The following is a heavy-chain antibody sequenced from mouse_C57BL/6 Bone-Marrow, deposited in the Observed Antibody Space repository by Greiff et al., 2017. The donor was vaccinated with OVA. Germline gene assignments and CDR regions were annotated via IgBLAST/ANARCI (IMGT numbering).Heavy chain of an antibody. D-gene: IGHD2-12*01. CDR1: GYTFTSYW. J-gene: IGHJ4*01. Sequence: QVQLQQPGAELVKPGASVKMSCKASGYTFTSYWITWVKQRPGQGLEWIGDIYPGSGSTNYNEKFKSKATLTVDTSSSTAYMQLSSLTSEDSADYYCARLRRRAWYAMDYWGQGTSVTVSS. CDR2: IYPGSGST. CDR3: ARLRRRAWYAMDY. V-gene: IGHV1-55*01.